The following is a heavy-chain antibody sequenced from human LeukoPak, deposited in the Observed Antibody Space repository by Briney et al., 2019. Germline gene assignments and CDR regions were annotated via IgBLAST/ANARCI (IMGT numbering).Heavy chain of an antibody. CDR1: GGTFSSYA. V-gene: IGHV1-69*13. D-gene: IGHD3-10*01. J-gene: IGHJ4*02. Sequence: ASVKVSCKASGGTFSSYAISWVRQAPGQGLEWMGGIIPIFGTANYAQKFQGRVTITADESTSTAYMELSSLRSEDTAVYYCARGVVRGPKLYYFDYWGQGTLVTVSS. CDR2: IIPIFGTA. CDR3: ARGVVRGPKLYYFDY.